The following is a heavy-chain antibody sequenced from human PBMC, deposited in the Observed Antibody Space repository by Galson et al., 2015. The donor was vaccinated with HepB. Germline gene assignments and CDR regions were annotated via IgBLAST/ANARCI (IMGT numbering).Heavy chain of an antibody. CDR2: ISSSSSYI. D-gene: IGHD3-10*01. V-gene: IGHV3-21*01. CDR3: ARLAGDYYYGMDV. CDR1: GFTFSSYS. Sequence: SLRLSCAASGFTFSSYSMNWVRQAPGKGLGWVSSISSSSSYIYYADSVKGRFTISRDNAKNSLYLQMNSLRAEDTAVYYCARLAGDYYYGMDVWGQGTTVTVSS. J-gene: IGHJ6*02.